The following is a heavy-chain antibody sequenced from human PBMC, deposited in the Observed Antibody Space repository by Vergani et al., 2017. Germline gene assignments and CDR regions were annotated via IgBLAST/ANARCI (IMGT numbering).Heavy chain of an antibody. D-gene: IGHD6-6*01. V-gene: IGHV3-23*04. Sequence: EVQLVESGGGLVQPGGSLRLSCAASGFTFSSYEMNWVRQAPGKGLEWVSAISGSGGSTYYADSVKGRFAISRDNSKNTLYLQMNSLRAEDTAVYYCANGESSSSTPYYFDHWGQGTLVTVSS. CDR3: ANGESSSSTPYYFDH. CDR1: GFTFSSYE. J-gene: IGHJ4*02. CDR2: ISGSGGST.